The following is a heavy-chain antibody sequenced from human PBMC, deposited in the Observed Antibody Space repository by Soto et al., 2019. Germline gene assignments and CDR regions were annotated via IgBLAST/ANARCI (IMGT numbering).Heavy chain of an antibody. CDR2: IYYSGNT. D-gene: IGHD3-22*01. J-gene: IGHJ4*02. CDR1: GGSISSGGYY. V-gene: IGHV4-31*03. CDR3: ARGAPASSGVDY. Sequence: TLSLTCTVSGGSISSGGYYWSWIRQHPGKGLEWIGYIYYSGNTFYNPSLKSRVMISLDTSKNQFSLTFSSVTAADTAVYYCARGAPASSGVDYWGQGTLVTVSS.